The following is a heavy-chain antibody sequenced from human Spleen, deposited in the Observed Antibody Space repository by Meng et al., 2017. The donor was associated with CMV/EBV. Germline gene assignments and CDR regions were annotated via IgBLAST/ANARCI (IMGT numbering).Heavy chain of an antibody. CDR3: ARGPRGYSYGSQLFY. D-gene: IGHD5-18*01. V-gene: IGHV4-39*07. CDR1: GGSISSSSYY. CDR2: IYYSGST. J-gene: IGHJ4*02. Sequence: QLHLQESGPGLVKPSATPSLTCTVSGGSISSSSYYWGWIRQPPGKGLEWIGSIYYSGSTYYNPSLKSRVTISVDTSKNQFSLKLSSVTAADTAVYYCARGPRGYSYGSQLFYWGQGTLVTVSS.